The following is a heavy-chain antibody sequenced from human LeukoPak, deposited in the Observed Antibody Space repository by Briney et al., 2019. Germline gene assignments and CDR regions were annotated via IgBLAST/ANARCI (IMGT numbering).Heavy chain of an antibody. J-gene: IGHJ4*02. CDR2: TLYDGTSQ. D-gene: IGHD5-24*01. CDR1: GFTFTGYG. Sequence: GGSLRLSCAVSGFTFTGYGMHWVRQAPGRGLEWVAFTLYDGTSQYYPDSLRGRFTISRDNSKNTLFLQMNNPTHGDTAVYYCAKDLLLRQFVLDFWGQGTPVTVSS. CDR3: AKDLLLRQFVLDF. V-gene: IGHV3-30*02.